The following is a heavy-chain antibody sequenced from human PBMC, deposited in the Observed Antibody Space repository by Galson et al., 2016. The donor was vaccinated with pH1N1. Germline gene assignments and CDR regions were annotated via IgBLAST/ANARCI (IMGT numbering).Heavy chain of an antibody. Sequence: SGYSFANFGINWVRQAPGQGLDWMGWISPYNGNADYAQRFQGRLTMTTDRSTSTAYMHLKGLTSDDTAVYYCATGHYYETSGYAADYWGQGTLVTVSS. J-gene: IGHJ4*02. V-gene: IGHV1-18*01. CDR3: ATGHYYETSGYAADY. CDR1: GYSFANFG. D-gene: IGHD3-22*01. CDR2: ISPYNGNA.